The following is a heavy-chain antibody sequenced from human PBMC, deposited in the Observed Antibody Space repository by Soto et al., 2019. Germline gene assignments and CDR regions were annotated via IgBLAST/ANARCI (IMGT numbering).Heavy chain of an antibody. CDR2: IYWDDDK. V-gene: IGHV2-5*02. CDR3: ARTYGTYSSSQEIDY. Sequence: SGPTLVNPTQTLTLTCTFSGFSLSTSGVGVGWIRQPPGKALERLALIYWDDDKRYSPSLKSRLTITKDTSKSQVVLTMTNMDPVDTATYYCARTYGTYSSSQEIDYWGQGTLVTVSS. CDR1: GFSLSTSGVG. D-gene: IGHD6-13*01. J-gene: IGHJ4*02.